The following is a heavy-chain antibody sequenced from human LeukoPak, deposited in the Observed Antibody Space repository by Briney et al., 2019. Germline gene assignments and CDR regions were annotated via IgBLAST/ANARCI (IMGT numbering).Heavy chain of an antibody. CDR1: GGSFSGYY. D-gene: IGHD3-16*01. CDR2: IHSDGTT. J-gene: IGHJ4*02. CDR3: ARLNFRGGEALHFDS. V-gene: IGHV4-34*01. Sequence: SETLSLTCAVYGGSFSGYYWSWIRQPPGKGLEFIGYIHSDGTTNSASSLQSRVAISLDTSTIQFSLRLHSVPAADTAISFCARLNFRGGEALHFDSWGQGTLVTVSS.